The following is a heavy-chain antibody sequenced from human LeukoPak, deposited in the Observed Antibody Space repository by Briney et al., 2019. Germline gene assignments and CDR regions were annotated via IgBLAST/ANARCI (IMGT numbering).Heavy chain of an antibody. D-gene: IGHD2-2*01. J-gene: IGHJ5*02. V-gene: IGHV4-30-2*01. CDR3: ARLQYCSGTSCYWFDP. CDR1: GGSISSGLCS. Sequence: PSQTLSLTCDVSGGSISSGLCSWSWIRQPLGKGLEWIGYIYHTGSTYYNPSLKSRVTISVDTSKNQFSLRLSSVTAADTAVYHCARLQYCSGTSCYWFDPWGQGTLVTVSS. CDR2: IYHTGST.